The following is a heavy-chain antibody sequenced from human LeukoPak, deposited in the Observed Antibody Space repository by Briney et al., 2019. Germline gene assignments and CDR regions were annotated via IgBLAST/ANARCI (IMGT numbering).Heavy chain of an antibody. V-gene: IGHV4-39*07. Sequence: SETLSLTCTVSGGSISSSSYYWGWIRQPPGKGLEWIGSIYYSGSTYYNPSLKSRVTISADTSKNQFSLKLSSVTAADTAVYYCARDPRYCSSTSCGPWGQGTLVTVSS. CDR1: GGSISSSSYY. CDR2: IYYSGST. D-gene: IGHD2-2*01. J-gene: IGHJ5*02. CDR3: ARDPRYCSSTSCGP.